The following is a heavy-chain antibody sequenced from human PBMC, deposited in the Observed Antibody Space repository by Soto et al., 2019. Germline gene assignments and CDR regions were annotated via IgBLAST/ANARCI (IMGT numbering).Heavy chain of an antibody. D-gene: IGHD3-16*01. CDR2: MHYNGAT. CDR1: GASMNDYY. V-gene: IGHV4-59*01. Sequence: QVQLQEWGPGLVKPSETLSLTCTVSGASMNDYYGSWVREPPGRGLEWIGYMHYNGATNSNPSLKGRATISIDSSQNQFSLKLTSVTAADTAVYYCVRSGHSFAGAMWGQGNLVTVSS. CDR3: VRSGHSFAGAM. J-gene: IGHJ4*02.